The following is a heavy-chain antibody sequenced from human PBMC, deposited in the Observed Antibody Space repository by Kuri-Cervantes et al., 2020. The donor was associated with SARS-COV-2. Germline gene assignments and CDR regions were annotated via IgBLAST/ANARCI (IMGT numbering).Heavy chain of an antibody. CDR3: ARNSGYSSGWFYYYYYMDV. CDR2: IYHSGST. CDR1: GYSISSGYY. Sequence: SQTLSLTCAVSGYSISSGYYWGWIRQPPGKGLEWIGSIYHSGSTYYNPSLKGRVTISVDTSKNQFSLKLSSVTAADTAVYYCARNSGYSSGWFYYYYYMDVWGKGTTVTVSS. J-gene: IGHJ6*03. D-gene: IGHD6-19*01. V-gene: IGHV4-38-2*01.